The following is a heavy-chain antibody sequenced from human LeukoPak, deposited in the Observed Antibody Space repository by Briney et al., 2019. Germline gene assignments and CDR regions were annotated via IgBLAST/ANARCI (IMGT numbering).Heavy chain of an antibody. CDR1: GFTVSSNY. V-gene: IGHV3-53*01. Sequence: GGSLRLSCAASGFTVSSNYMSWVRQAPGKGLEWVSVIYSGGSTYYADSVKGRFTISRDNAKNSLYLQMNSLRVEDTAVYYCARVGGGIVGATPDYWGQGTLVTVSS. D-gene: IGHD1-26*01. CDR2: IYSGGST. J-gene: IGHJ4*02. CDR3: ARVGGGIVGATPDY.